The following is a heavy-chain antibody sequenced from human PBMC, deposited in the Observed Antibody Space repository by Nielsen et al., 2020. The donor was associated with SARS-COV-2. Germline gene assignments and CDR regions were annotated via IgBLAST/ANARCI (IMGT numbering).Heavy chain of an antibody. CDR2: ISGSGGST. D-gene: IGHD2-8*01. V-gene: IGHV3-23*01. Sequence: GESLKISCAASGFTFSSYAMNWVRQAPGKGLEWVSAISGSGGSTYYADSVKGRFTISRENSKNTLYLQMNSLRAEDTAVYYCAKENIVLMLYAPNDYWGQGTLVTVSS. CDR3: AKENIVLMLYAPNDY. J-gene: IGHJ4*02. CDR1: GFTFSSYA.